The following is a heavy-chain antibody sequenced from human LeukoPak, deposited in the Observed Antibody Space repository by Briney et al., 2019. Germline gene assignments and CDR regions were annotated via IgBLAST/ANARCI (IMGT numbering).Heavy chain of an antibody. Sequence: PGGSLRLSCAASGFTVSSNYMSWVRQAPGKGLEWVSVIYSGGSTYYANSVEGRFTISRDDSKNTLYLQMNSLRPEDTAMYYCARDFEFTTEDTFASPDYWGQGTLVTVSS. CDR2: IYSGGST. CDR1: GFTVSSNY. D-gene: IGHD5-18*01. J-gene: IGHJ4*02. CDR3: ARDFEFTTEDTFASPDY. V-gene: IGHV3-53*01.